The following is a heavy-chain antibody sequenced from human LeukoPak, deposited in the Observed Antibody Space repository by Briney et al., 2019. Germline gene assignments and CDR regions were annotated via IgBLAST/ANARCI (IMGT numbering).Heavy chain of an antibody. CDR2: IYYSGTT. CDR1: GGSISSSSHH. Sequence: SETLSLTCTVSGGSISSSSHHWGWLRQPPGKGLEWIGSIYYSGTTYYKPSLRSRVTISIDTSKNQFSLKLSSVTAADTAVYYCARHRSGYYPTYYYYMDVWGKGTTVTISS. D-gene: IGHD3-3*01. V-gene: IGHV4-39*01. J-gene: IGHJ6*03. CDR3: ARHRSGYYPTYYYYMDV.